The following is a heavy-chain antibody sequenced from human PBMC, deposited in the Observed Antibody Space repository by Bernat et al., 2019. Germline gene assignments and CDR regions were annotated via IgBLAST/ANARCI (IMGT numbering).Heavy chain of an antibody. CDR2: IWYDGSNK. V-gene: IGHV3-33*01. J-gene: IGHJ3*02. CDR1: GFTFSSYG. CDR3: ERGSSGHQGLRGVFET. Sequence: QVQLVESGGGVVQPGRSLRLSCAVSGFTFSSYGMHWVRQAPGKGLEWVAVIWYDGSNKYYADSVKGRFTISRDNSKNTLYLQMNSLRAEDTAVYYCERGSSGHQGLRGVFETWAQGTMVTVPS. D-gene: IGHD5-12*01.